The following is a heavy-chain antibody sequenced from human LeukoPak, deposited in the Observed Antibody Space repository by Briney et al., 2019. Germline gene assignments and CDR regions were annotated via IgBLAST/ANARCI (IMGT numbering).Heavy chain of an antibody. CDR1: GGSISSSSYY. D-gene: IGHD1-14*01. J-gene: IGHJ4*02. CDR2: IYYSGST. V-gene: IGHV4-39*07. Sequence: SETLSLTCTVSGGSISSSSYYWGWIRQPPGKGMEWIGSIYYSGSTYYNPSLKSRVTISVDTSKNQFSLKLSSVTAADTAVYYCAGGNFDYWGQGTLVTVSS. CDR3: AGGNFDY.